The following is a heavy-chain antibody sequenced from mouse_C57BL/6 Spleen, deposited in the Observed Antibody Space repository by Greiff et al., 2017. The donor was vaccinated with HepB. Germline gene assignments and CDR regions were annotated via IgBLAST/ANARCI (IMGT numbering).Heavy chain of an antibody. CDR1: GFSFTSYG. D-gene: IGHD2-1*01. CDR3: ARADGNYGSDWYFDV. CDR2: IWSGGST. Sequence: QVQLKESGPGLVQPSQSLSITCTVSGFSFTSYGVHWVRQSPGKGLEWLGVIWSGGSTDYNAAFISRLSISKDNSKSQVFFKMNSLQADDTAIYYCARADGNYGSDWYFDVWGTGTTVTVSS. J-gene: IGHJ1*03. V-gene: IGHV2-2*01.